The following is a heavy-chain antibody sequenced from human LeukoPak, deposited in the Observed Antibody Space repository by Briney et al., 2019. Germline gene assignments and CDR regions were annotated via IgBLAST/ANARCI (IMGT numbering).Heavy chain of an antibody. Sequence: SETLSLTCTVSGGSISSYYWSWIRQPPGKGLEWIGYIYYSGSTYYNPSLKSRVSISVDTSKNQFSLKLTSVTAADTAVYYCASDSGGRRDAFNIWGQGTMVTVSS. J-gene: IGHJ3*02. CDR2: IYYSGST. V-gene: IGHV4-59*01. CDR3: ASDSGGRRDAFNI. D-gene: IGHD2-8*02. CDR1: GGSISSYY.